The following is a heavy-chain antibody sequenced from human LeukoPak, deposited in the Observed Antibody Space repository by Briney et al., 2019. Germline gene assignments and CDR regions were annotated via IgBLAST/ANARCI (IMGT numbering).Heavy chain of an antibody. D-gene: IGHD6-19*01. CDR3: AREDNPSSGWYFGFDP. V-gene: IGHV3-21*01. CDR1: GFTFSSYP. Sequence: GGSLRLSCAASGFTFSSYPLNWVRQAPGKGLEWVSSISTTNSYIYYADSVKGRFTISRDNSKNTLYLQMNSLRGEDTAVYYCAREDNPSSGWYFGFDPWGQGTLVTVSS. J-gene: IGHJ5*02. CDR2: ISTTNSYI.